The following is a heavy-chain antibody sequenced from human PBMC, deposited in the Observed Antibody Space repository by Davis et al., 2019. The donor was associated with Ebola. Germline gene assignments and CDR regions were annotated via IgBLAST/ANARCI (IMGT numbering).Heavy chain of an antibody. V-gene: IGHV4-34*01. D-gene: IGHD3-10*01. Sequence: MPGGSLRLSCAVYGGSFSGYYWSWIRQPPGKGLEWIGEINHSGSTNYNPSLKSRVTISVDTSKNQFSLKLSSVTAADTAVYYCARFPVLWFRNYGMDVWGQGTTVTVSS. CDR3: ARFPVLWFRNYGMDV. J-gene: IGHJ6*02. CDR1: GGSFSGYY. CDR2: INHSGST.